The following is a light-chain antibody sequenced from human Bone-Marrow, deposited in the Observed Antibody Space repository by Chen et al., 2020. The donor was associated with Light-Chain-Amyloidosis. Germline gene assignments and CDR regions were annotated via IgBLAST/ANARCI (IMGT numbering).Light chain of an antibody. V-gene: IGLV3-21*02. Sequence: SYVLTQPSSVSASPRQTATIACGGNNIGSTSVHWYQQTPGQAPLLVVYDDSDRPSVIPERLSGSNSGNTATLTISRVEAGDEADYYCQVWDRSSDRPVFGGGTKLTVL. CDR1: NIGSTS. CDR3: QVWDRSSDRPV. CDR2: DDS. J-gene: IGLJ3*02.